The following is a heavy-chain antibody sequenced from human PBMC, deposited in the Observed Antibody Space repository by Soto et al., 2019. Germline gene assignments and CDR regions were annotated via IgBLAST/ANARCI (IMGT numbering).Heavy chain of an antibody. V-gene: IGHV3-23*01. CDR2: ISGNSGLI. J-gene: IGHJ5*02. CDR3: AKDQVTIFGGNWFDP. D-gene: IGHD3-3*01. Sequence: PGGSLRLSCAASGFTFTTYAMSWVRQAPGKGLEWVSAISGNSGLIYYADSVKGRFTISRDNSRNTLYLQMNSLRVEDTVVYYCAKDQVTIFGGNWFDPWGRGTLVTVSS. CDR1: GFTFTTYA.